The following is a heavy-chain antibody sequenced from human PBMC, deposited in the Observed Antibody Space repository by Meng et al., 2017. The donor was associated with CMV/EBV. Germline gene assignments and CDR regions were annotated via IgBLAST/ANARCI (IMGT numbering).Heavy chain of an antibody. CDR1: GYTLTSYD. V-gene: IGHV1-8*01. D-gene: IGHD1-26*01. CDR2: MNPNSGNT. CDR3: ARGVIVGATGWFDP. J-gene: IGHJ5*02. Sequence: YGYTLTSYDINWVRQATGQGLEWMGWMNPNSGNTGYAQKFQGRVTMTRNTSISTAYMELSSLRSEDTAVYYCARGVIVGATGWFDPWGQGTLVTVSS.